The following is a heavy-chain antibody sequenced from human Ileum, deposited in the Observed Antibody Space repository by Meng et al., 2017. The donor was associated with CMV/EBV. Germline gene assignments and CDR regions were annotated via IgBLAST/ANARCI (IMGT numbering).Heavy chain of an antibody. CDR2: VHNNGGT. CDR3: AKDLPRGPSDY. Sequence: RRLQESGPGLVNPSGTLSLICPVPGASFKNGNDYWAWIRQSPGKGLEWIGSVHNNGGTYHNPSLRSRVTISVDTSKHQFSLRMNSVTAADTAIYYCAKDLPRGPSDYWSQGTLVTVSS. V-gene: IGHV4-39*07. D-gene: IGHD3-10*01. J-gene: IGHJ4*02. CDR1: GASFKNGNDY.